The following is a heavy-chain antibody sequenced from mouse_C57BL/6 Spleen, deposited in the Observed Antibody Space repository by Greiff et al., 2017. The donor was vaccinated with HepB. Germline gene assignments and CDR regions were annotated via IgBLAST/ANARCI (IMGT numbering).Heavy chain of an antibody. CDR3: ARYDAGTEAMDY. CDR1: GFTFTDYY. Sequence: EVKLVESGGGLVQPGGSLSLSCAASGFTFTDYYMSWVRQPPGKALEWLGFIRNKANGYTTEYSASVKGRFTISRDNSQSILYLQMNALRAEDSATYYCARYDAGTEAMDYWGQGTSVTVSS. J-gene: IGHJ4*01. V-gene: IGHV7-3*01. D-gene: IGHD4-1*01. CDR2: IRNKANGYTT.